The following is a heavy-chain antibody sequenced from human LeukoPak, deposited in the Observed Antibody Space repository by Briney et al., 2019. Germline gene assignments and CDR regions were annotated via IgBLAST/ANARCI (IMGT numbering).Heavy chain of an antibody. J-gene: IGHJ3*02. CDR3: AHSAYYYDSSGYYPTDAFDI. CDR2: IYWNDDK. Sequence: SGPTLVNPTQTLTLTCTFSGFSLSTSGVGVAWIRQPPGKALEWLALIYWNDDKRYSPSLKSRLTITKDTSKNQVVLTMTNMDPVDTATYYCAHSAYYYDSSGYYPTDAFDIWGQGTMVTVSS. V-gene: IGHV2-5*01. D-gene: IGHD3-22*01. CDR1: GFSLSTSGVG.